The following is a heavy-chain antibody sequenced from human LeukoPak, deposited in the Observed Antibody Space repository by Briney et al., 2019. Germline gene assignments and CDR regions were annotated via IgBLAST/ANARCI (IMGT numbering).Heavy chain of an antibody. D-gene: IGHD3/OR15-3a*01. CDR1: GFTFGDTW. CDR3: ATSYDMGWLIGY. CDR2: IKQDGSEK. V-gene: IGHV3-7*03. J-gene: IGHJ4*02. Sequence: GGSLRLSCAASGFTFGDTWMNWVRQVPGQGLEWVANIKQDGSEKFYVASVRGRFTISRDNGKSSLYLQMNSLRAEDTALYYCATSYDMGWLIGYWGQGTLVTVSS.